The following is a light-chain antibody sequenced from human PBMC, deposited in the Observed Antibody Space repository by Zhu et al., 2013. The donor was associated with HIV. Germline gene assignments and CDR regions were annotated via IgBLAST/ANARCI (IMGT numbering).Light chain of an antibody. J-gene: IGLJ3*02. CDR3: QSYDTSLSAWV. CDR1: RSNIGAGYD. V-gene: IGLV1-40*01. Sequence: QSVMTQPPSVSGAPGQRVTISCTGSRSNIGAGYDVHWYQQLPGKVPKLLIYGNNNRPSGVPDRFSGSKSGTSASLAITGLQAEDEADYYCQSYDTSLSAWVFGGGTKLTVL. CDR2: GNN.